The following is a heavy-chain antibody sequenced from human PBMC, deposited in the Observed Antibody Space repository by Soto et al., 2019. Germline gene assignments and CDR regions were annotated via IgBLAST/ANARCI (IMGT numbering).Heavy chain of an antibody. CDR3: AHGVREKAVAGCGAPAGAFDI. V-gene: IGHV2-5*01. D-gene: IGHD6-19*01. Sequence: QITLKESGPTLVKPTQTLTLTCTFSGFSLSTSGVGVGWIRQPPGKALEWLALIYWNDDKRYSPSLKSRLTITKDTSKNQVVLTMTNMDPVDTATYYCAHGVREKAVAGCGAPAGAFDIWGQGTMVTVSS. CDR2: IYWNDDK. CDR1: GFSLSTSGVG. J-gene: IGHJ3*02.